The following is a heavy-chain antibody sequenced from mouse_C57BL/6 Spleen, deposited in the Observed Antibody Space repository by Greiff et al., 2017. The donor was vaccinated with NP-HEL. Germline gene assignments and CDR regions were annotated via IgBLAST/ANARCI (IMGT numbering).Heavy chain of an antibody. CDR1: GYAFSSSW. J-gene: IGHJ4*01. Sequence: VQRVESGPELVKPGASVKISCKASGYAFSSSWMNWVKQRPGKGLEWIGRIYPGDGDTNYNGKFKGKATLTADKSSSTAYMQLSSLTSEDSAVYFCARGGADYVMDYWGQGTSVTVSS. V-gene: IGHV1-82*01. CDR2: IYPGDGDT. CDR3: ARGGADYVMDY.